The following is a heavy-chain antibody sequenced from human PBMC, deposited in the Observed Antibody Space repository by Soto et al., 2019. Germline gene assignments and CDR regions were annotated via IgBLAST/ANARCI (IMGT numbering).Heavy chain of an antibody. D-gene: IGHD6-13*01. V-gene: IGHV1-3*01. Sequence: ASVKVSCKASRYSFTNHGMHWVRQAPEQRPEWMGLISAGNGQTKYSQRFQGRVTITRDTSASTAHMDLSGLTSEDTRVYYCARGSSSWESYYFYGLDVWGQGTTVTVS. J-gene: IGHJ6*02. CDR1: RYSFTNHG. CDR3: ARGSSSWESYYFYGLDV. CDR2: ISAGNGQT.